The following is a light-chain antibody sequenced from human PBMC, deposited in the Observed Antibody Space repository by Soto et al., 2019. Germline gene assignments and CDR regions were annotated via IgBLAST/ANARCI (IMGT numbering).Light chain of an antibody. CDR1: SGYSTYK. CDR3: GADHGSGSNFVV. CDR2: VGTGGIVG. Sequence: QLVLTQPPSASASLGASVTLTCTLSSGYSTYKVDWYQQRPGKGPRFVMRVGTGGIVGSKGDGIPDRFSVLGSGLNRYLTIKNIQEEDESDYHCGADHGSGSNFVVFGGGTKVTVL. J-gene: IGLJ2*01. V-gene: IGLV9-49*01.